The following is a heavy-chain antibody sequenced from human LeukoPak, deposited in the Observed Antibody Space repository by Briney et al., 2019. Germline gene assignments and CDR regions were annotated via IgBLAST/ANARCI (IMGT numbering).Heavy chain of an antibody. J-gene: IGHJ6*02. CDR3: ARDRFHSSGPPDYYYGMDV. V-gene: IGHV3-21*04. CDR2: ISSSSSYI. D-gene: IGHD6-19*01. Sequence: GGSLRLSCAASGFTFSSYSMNWVRQAPGKGLEWVSSISSSSSYIYYADSVKGRFTISRDNAKNSLYLQMNSLRAEDTAVYYCARDRFHSSGPPDYYYGMDVWGQGTTVTVSS. CDR1: GFTFSSYS.